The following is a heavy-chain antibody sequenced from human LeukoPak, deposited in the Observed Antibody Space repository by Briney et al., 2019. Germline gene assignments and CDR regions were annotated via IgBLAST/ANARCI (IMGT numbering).Heavy chain of an antibody. J-gene: IGHJ4*02. Sequence: SETLSLTCTVSGGSVSSGSYYWSWIRQPPGKGLEWIGYIYYSESTNYNPSLKSRVTISVDTSKNQFSLKLSSVTAADTAVYYCARAERIYGDGLFDYWGQGTLVTVSS. CDR1: GGSVSSGSYY. D-gene: IGHD4-17*01. CDR3: ARAERIYGDGLFDY. V-gene: IGHV4-61*01. CDR2: IYYSEST.